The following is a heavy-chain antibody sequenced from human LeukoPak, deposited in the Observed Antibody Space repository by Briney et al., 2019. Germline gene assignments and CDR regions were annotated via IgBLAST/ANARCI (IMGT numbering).Heavy chain of an antibody. CDR2: IDWDDDK. CDR1: GFSLSTSGMC. Sequence: SGPTLVNPTQTLTLTCTFSGFSLSTSGMCVSWIRQPPGKALEWLARIDWDDDKYYSTSLKTRLTISKDTSKNQVVLTMTNMDPVDTATYYCARMGCGSYPNYFDYWGQGTLLTVSS. J-gene: IGHJ4*02. CDR3: ARMGCGSYPNYFDY. V-gene: IGHV2-70*11. D-gene: IGHD1-26*01.